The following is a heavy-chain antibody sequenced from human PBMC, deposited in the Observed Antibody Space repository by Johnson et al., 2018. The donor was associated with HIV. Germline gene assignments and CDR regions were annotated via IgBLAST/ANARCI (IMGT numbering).Heavy chain of an antibody. J-gene: IGHJ3*02. CDR1: GFIFSSYG. CDR3: ARALRDAFDI. Sequence: QVQLVESGGGVVQPGKSLRLSCAASGFIFSSYGMHWVRQAPGRGLEWVALIWYDGNSKYYADSVRGRFTISRDNSKNALFLQMNSLRAEDTSLYYCARALRDAFDIWGQGTMVTVSS. CDR2: IWYDGNSK. V-gene: IGHV3-30*19. D-gene: IGHD4-17*01.